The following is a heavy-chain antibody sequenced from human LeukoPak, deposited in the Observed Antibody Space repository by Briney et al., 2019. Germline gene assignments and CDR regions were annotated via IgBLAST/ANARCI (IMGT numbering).Heavy chain of an antibody. Sequence: GGSLRLSCAASGFTFSSYSMNWLRQAPGKGLEWVSSISSSSSYIYYADSVKGRFTISRDNAKNSLYLQMNSLRAEDTDVYYCARTANFAAGYYIDYWGQGTLVTVSS. CDR2: ISSSSSYI. V-gene: IGHV3-21*01. D-gene: IGHD6-13*01. CDR3: ARTANFAAGYYIDY. J-gene: IGHJ4*02. CDR1: GFTFSSYS.